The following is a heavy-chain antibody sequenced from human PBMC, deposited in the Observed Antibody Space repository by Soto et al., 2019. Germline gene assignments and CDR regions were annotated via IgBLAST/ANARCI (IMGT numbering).Heavy chain of an antibody. CDR2: ITSSTSYI. CDR3: ARLNGYYYGMDV. V-gene: IGHV3-21*01. J-gene: IGHJ6*02. D-gene: IGHD2-8*01. CDR1: GFTFSSYS. Sequence: EVQLVESGGGLVKPGGSLRLSCAASGFTFSSYSMNWVRQAPGKGLEWVSSITSSTSYIYYADSVKGRFTISRDNAKNSLYLQMNSLRAEDTAVNYCARLNGYYYGMDVWGQGTTVTVSS.